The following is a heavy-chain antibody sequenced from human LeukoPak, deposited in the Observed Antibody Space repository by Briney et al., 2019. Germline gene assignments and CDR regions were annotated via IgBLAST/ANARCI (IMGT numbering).Heavy chain of an antibody. J-gene: IGHJ5*02. CDR2: INPNRGGT. CDR3: ARDLPGSDPSP. Sequence: GASVKVSCKASGYTFTGYYMHWVRQAPGQGLEWMGWINPNRGGTNYAQKFQGRVTMTRDTSISTAYMELSRLRSDDTAVYYCARDLPGSDPSPWGRETLVAVSS. D-gene: IGHD6-19*01. CDR1: GYTFTGYY. V-gene: IGHV1-2*02.